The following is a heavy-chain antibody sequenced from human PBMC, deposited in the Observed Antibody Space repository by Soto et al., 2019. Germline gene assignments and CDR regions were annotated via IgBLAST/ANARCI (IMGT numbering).Heavy chain of an antibody. J-gene: IGHJ4*02. CDR3: AKDKGYTYGHVFDY. CDR1: GFTFSNYN. CDR2: ISYDGTNK. D-gene: IGHD5-18*01. Sequence: QVQLVESGGGVVQPGMSLRLSCAASGFTFSNYNMHWVRQAPGKGLEWVALISYDGTNKYYADSVKGRFTISRDTSKNTLYLQMNSLRAEDTAVYNCAKDKGYTYGHVFDYWGQGTLVTVSS. V-gene: IGHV3-30*18.